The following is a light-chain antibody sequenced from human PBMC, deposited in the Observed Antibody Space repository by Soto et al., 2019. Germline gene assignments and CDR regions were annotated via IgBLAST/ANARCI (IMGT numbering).Light chain of an antibody. CDR1: QSISSW. J-gene: IGKJ1*01. CDR2: DAS. CDR3: QHRRA. V-gene: IGKV1-5*01. Sequence: VTIPCRASQSISSWLAWYQQKPGKAPKLLIYDASSLESGVPSRFSGSGSGTEFTLTISSLQPDDFANYYCQHRRAFGQGTKVDIK.